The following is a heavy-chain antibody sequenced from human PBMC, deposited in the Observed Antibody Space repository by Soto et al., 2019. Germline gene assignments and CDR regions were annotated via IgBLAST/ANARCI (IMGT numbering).Heavy chain of an antibody. CDR3: ARGASSSSSYYYYYMDV. CDR2: INSDGSST. V-gene: IGHV3-74*01. J-gene: IGHJ6*03. D-gene: IGHD6-6*01. Sequence: EVQLVESGGGLVQPGGSLRLSCAASGFTFSSYWMYWVRQAPGKGLVWVSRINSDGSSTSYADSVKGRFTISRDNAKNTLYLQMNSLRAEDTAVYYCARGASSSSSYYYYYMDVWGKGTTVTVSS. CDR1: GFTFSSYW.